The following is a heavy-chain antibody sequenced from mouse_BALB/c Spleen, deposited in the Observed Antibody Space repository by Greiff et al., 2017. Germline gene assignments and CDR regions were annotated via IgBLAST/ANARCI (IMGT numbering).Heavy chain of an antibody. J-gene: IGHJ4*01. CDR1: GFSLTSYG. Sequence: VQRVESGPGLVQPSQSLSITCTVSGFSLTSYGVHWVRQSPGKGLEWLGVIWSGGSTDYNAAFISRLSISKDNSKSQVFFKMNSLQANDTAIYYCARNYGNSYAMDYWGQGTSVTVSS. D-gene: IGHD2-1*01. CDR3: ARNYGNSYAMDY. CDR2: IWSGGST. V-gene: IGHV2-2*02.